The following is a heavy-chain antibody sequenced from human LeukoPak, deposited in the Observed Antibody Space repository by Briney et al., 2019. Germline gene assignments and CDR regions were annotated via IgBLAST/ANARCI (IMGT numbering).Heavy chain of an antibody. CDR1: GFTFSSYG. CDR3: AKDWEPPGWFDP. Sequence: GGSLRLSCAASGFTFSSYGMSWVRQAPGKGLEWVSAISGSGGSTYYADSVKGRFTISRDNSKNTLYLQMNSLRAEDTAVYYCAKDWEPPGWFDPWGQGTLVTVSS. V-gene: IGHV3-23*01. J-gene: IGHJ5*02. D-gene: IGHD1-26*01. CDR2: ISGSGGST.